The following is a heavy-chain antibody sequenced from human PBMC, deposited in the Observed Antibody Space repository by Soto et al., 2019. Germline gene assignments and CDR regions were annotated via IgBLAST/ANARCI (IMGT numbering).Heavy chain of an antibody. CDR2: IYYSGST. CDR1: GGSISSYY. Sequence: SETLSLTCTVSGGSISSYYWSWIRQPPGKGLEWIGYIYYSGSTNYNPSLKSRVTISVDTSKNQFSLKLSSVTAADTAVYYCARDYGDIYNWFDPCGQGTLVTVSS. CDR3: ARDYGDIYNWFDP. V-gene: IGHV4-59*01. D-gene: IGHD4-17*01. J-gene: IGHJ5*02.